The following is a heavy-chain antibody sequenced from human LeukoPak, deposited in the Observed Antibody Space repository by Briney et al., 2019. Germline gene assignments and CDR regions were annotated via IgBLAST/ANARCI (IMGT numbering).Heavy chain of an antibody. V-gene: IGHV4-30-4*01. CDR3: ARGAPSPTDDAFDI. CDR1: GGSISSGDYY. Sequence: SETLSLTCTVSGGSISSGDYYWSWIRQPPGKGLEWIGYIYYSGSTYYNPSLKSRVTISVDTSKNQFSLKLSSVTAADTAVYYCARGAPSPTDDAFDIWGQGTMVTVSS. J-gene: IGHJ3*02. CDR2: IYYSGST. D-gene: IGHD4-17*01.